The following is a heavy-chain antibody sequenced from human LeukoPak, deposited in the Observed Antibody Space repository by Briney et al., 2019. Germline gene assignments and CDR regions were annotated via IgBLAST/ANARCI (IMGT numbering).Heavy chain of an antibody. J-gene: IGHJ4*02. D-gene: IGHD3-10*01. Sequence: GGSLRLSCAASGFSFSSYNMNWVRQAPRKGLEWVSYISSSIKTISYADSVKVRFTISRDNANSSLYLQMNSLRDEDTAVYYCARNRWFGEFLFDYWGQGTMVTVSS. CDR2: ISSSIKTI. V-gene: IGHV3-48*02. CDR3: ARNRWFGEFLFDY. CDR1: GFSFSSYN.